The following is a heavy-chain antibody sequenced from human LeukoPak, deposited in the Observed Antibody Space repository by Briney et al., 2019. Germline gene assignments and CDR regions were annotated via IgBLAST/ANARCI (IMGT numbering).Heavy chain of an antibody. CDR2: INSDGSTT. V-gene: IGHV3-74*01. J-gene: IGHJ4*02. CDR3: GRVEVLGGG. CDR1: GFTFSSYW. Sequence: PGKSLRLSCEASGFTFSSYWMHWVRQAPGKGLVWVSRINSDGSTTNYADSVKGRFTISRDNAKNTLYLQMNSLRAEDTAVYYCGRVEVLGGGWGQGTLVTVSS. D-gene: IGHD2/OR15-2a*01.